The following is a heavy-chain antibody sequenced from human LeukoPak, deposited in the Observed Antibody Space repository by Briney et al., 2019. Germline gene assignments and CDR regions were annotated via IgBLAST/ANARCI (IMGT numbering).Heavy chain of an antibody. CDR3: AKGSAQYYLDS. CDR1: GLTFKNYA. D-gene: IGHD3-10*01. V-gene: IGHV3-23*01. Sequence: GGSLRLSCAASGLTFKNYAMYWVRQAPGKGLEWVSAIIESGESTYYTDSVKGRFTISRDNSKNTLYLQMNSLRAEDTAFYYCAKGSAQYYLDSWGQGTLVTVSS. CDR2: IIESGEST. J-gene: IGHJ4*02.